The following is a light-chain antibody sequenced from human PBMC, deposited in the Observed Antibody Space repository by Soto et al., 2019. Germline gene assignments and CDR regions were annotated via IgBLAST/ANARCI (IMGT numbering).Light chain of an antibody. CDR3: QSYDSSLSGYV. V-gene: IGLV1-40*01. J-gene: IGLJ1*01. Sequence: QSVLTQPPSVSGAPGQRVTISCTGSSSNIGAGYDVHWYQQLPGTAPKLLIYGNSTRPSGVPDRFSGSKSGTSASLASTGLQAEDEADYYCQSYDSSLSGYVFGTGTKVTVL. CDR1: SSNIGAGYD. CDR2: GNS.